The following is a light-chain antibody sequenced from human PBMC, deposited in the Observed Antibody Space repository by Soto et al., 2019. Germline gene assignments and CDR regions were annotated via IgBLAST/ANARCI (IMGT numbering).Light chain of an antibody. CDR1: SSNIGRYS. CDR2: SPN. Sequence: QSVLTQPPSASGTPGQKVTISCSGSSSNIGRYSVNWYQQLPPTAPKLLIYSPNQRPSGVPDRFSVSKSGTSASLAISGLQSEDEADYSCAAWDDSLNVYVFGTGTKVTVL. J-gene: IGLJ1*01. CDR3: AAWDDSLNVYV. V-gene: IGLV1-44*01.